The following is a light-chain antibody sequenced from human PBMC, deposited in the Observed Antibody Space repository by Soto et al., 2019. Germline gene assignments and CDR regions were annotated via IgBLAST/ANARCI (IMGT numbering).Light chain of an antibody. CDR1: QSVGSS. J-gene: IGKJ1*01. CDR3: QQYGDSPQS. V-gene: IGKV3-20*01. CDR2: GAS. Sequence: EIVLTQSPGTLSLSPGERATLSCRASQSVGSSLSWYQQKPGQAPRLLFYGASNRATAIRDRFSGSGFGTDFTITITRLEPEDFAVDYCQQYGDSPQSFGPGTKVEI.